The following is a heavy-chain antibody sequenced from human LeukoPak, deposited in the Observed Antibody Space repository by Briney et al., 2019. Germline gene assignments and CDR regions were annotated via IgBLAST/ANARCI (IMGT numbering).Heavy chain of an antibody. J-gene: IGHJ4*02. D-gene: IGHD1-1*01. Sequence: ASVKVSCKASGGTFSSYAISWVRQAPGQGLEWMGWISAYNGNTNYAQKLQGRVTMTTDTPTSTAYMELSRLRSDDTAVYYCARGSENNWNDDGNYYFDYWGQGTLVTVSS. V-gene: IGHV1-18*01. CDR2: ISAYNGNT. CDR1: GGTFSSYA. CDR3: ARGSENNWNDDGNYYFDY.